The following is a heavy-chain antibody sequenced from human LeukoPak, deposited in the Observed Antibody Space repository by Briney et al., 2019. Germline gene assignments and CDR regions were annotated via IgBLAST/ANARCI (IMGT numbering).Heavy chain of an antibody. V-gene: IGHV3-21*01. J-gene: IGHJ4*02. CDR3: ARARNNYDSSGFSALDY. Sequence: GGSLRLSCAASGFTFSRHTMNWVRQAPGKGLEWVSSISSSSTYIYYADSVKGRFTISRDNSQSTLYLQMNSLRAEDTAVYYCARARNNYDSSGFSALDYWGQGTLVTVSS. D-gene: IGHD3-22*01. CDR1: GFTFSRHT. CDR2: ISSSSTYI.